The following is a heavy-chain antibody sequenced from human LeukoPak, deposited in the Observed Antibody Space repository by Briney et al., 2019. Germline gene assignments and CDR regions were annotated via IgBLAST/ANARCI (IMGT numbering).Heavy chain of an antibody. CDR1: GFSFSSYW. D-gene: IGHD2-21*01. CDR2: INEDGSEI. J-gene: IGHJ5*02. Sequence: GGSLRLSCAASGFSFSSYWMTWVRQAPGKGLEWVASINEDGSEIHYVDSVKGRFTISRDNAKDSLYLQMNSLTAEDTAMYYCVRAYHPGGWFDPWGQGTLVTVSS. V-gene: IGHV3-7*04. CDR3: VRAYHPGGWFDP.